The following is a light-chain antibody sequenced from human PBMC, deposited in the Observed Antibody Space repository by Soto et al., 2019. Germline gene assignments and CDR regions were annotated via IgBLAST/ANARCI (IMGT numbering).Light chain of an antibody. CDR3: QQENPPT. Sequence: DIQVTQSPSTLSASVGERVTITCRASQRISSWLAWYQQKPGKAPKLLIYDASSLQSGVSPRFSGSGSGTEFTLTISSPQTDYFATFYGQQENPPTFGQGNKVEIK. J-gene: IGKJ1*01. V-gene: IGKV1-5*01. CDR2: DAS. CDR1: QRISSW.